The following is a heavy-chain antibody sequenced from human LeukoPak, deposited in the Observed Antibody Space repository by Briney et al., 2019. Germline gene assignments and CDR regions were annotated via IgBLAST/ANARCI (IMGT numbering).Heavy chain of an antibody. D-gene: IGHD2-21*01. CDR1: GFTFSNYA. V-gene: IGHV3-23*01. CDR3: ARGPRVPVADYYFDY. CDR2: ISGRGDAT. J-gene: IGHJ4*02. Sequence: GGSLRLSCTASGFTFSNYAMTWARQAPGKGLEWVAAISGRGDATFHAGSVKGRFTISRDSPKNTLYLQMTSLRVDDTALYFCARGPRVPVADYYFDYWGQGILVTVSS.